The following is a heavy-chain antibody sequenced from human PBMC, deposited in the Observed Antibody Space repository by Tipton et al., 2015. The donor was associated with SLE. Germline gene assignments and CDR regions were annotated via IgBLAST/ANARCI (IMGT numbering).Heavy chain of an antibody. CDR2: INHSGST. D-gene: IGHD6-6*01. Sequence: TLSLTCAVYGGSFSGYYWSWIRQPPGKGLEWIGEINHSGSTNYNPSLKSRVTISVDTSKNQFSLKLSSVTAADTAVYYCARGLTYSSSSYYYYYYMAVWGKGTTVTVSS. CDR3: ARGLTYSSSSYYYYYYMAV. V-gene: IGHV4-34*01. CDR1: GGSFSGYY. J-gene: IGHJ6*03.